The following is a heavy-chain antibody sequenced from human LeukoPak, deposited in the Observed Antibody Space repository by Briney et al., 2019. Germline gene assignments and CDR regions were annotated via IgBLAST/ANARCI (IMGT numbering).Heavy chain of an antibody. CDR2: IAYDGSRA. CDR3: TRYNNDHFDY. J-gene: IGHJ4*02. V-gene: IGHV3-33*08. CDR1: GFTFNNYG. D-gene: IGHD1-14*01. Sequence: PGRSLRLSCAASGFTFNNYGMHWVRQAPGKGLEWVAVIAYDGSRAFYADSVKGRFTISRDNSKNTMSVQMDDLRAEDTAVYYCTRYNNDHFDYWGQGTLVTVSS.